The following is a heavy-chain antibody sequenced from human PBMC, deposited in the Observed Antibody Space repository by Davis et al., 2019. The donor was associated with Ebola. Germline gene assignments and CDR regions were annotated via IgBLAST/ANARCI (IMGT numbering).Heavy chain of an antibody. CDR1: GFTFDDYA. V-gene: IGHV3-20*01. CDR3: ARVNAVTGYSRFDP. D-gene: IGHD3-9*01. J-gene: IGHJ5*02. Sequence: GESLKISCAASGFTFDDYAMSWVRQVPGKGLEWVSGINWNSGSTGYADSVKGRFTIFRDNAKNSLYLQMNSLRAEDTAFYHCARVNAVTGYSRFDPWGQGTLVTVSS. CDR2: INWNSGST.